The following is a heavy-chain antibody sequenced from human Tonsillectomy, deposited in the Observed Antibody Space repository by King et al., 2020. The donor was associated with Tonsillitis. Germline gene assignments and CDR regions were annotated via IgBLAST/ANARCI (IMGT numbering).Heavy chain of an antibody. CDR1: GYTFNSYY. D-gene: IGHD3-3*01. CDR3: ARGNLLRFLEWFPHFDY. CDR2: INPSGGST. V-gene: IGHV1-46*02. Sequence: QLVQSGAEVKKPGASVKVSCKASGYTFNSYYIHWVRQAPGQGLEWMGIINPSGGSTSYAQKFQGRVTLTRDTSTSTVYMELSSLRSEDTAVYYCARGNLLRFLEWFPHFDYWGQGTLVTVSS. J-gene: IGHJ4*02.